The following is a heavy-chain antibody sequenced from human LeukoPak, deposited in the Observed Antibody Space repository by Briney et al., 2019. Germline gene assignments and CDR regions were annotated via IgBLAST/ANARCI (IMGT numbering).Heavy chain of an antibody. Sequence: GESLKISCQGSGYSFTSYWIGWVRQMPGKGLGWMGIIYPGDSDTRYSPSFQGQVTISADKSISTAYLQWSSLKASDTAMYYCARSFNYDFWSGSNDYWGQGTLVTVSS. CDR3: ARSFNYDFWSGSNDY. J-gene: IGHJ4*02. CDR2: IYPGDSDT. D-gene: IGHD3-3*01. V-gene: IGHV5-51*01. CDR1: GYSFTSYW.